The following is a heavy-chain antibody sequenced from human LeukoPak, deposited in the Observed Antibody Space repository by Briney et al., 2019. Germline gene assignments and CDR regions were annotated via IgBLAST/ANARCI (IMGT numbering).Heavy chain of an antibody. CDR3: ARDPTSTVVTPGDY. D-gene: IGHD4-23*01. CDR2: IWYDGSNK. CDR1: GFTFSSYG. V-gene: IGHV3-33*01. Sequence: GGSLRLSCAASGFTFSSYGMHWGRQAPGKGLEWVAVIWYDGSNKYYADSVKGRFTISRDNSKNTLYLQMNSLRAEDTAVYYCARDPTSTVVTPGDYWGQGTLVTVSS. J-gene: IGHJ4*02.